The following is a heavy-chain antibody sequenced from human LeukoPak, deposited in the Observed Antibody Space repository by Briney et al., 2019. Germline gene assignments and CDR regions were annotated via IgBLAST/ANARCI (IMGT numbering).Heavy chain of an antibody. CDR2: ISVSGAST. Sequence: PGGSLRLSCAASGSTFNSYTMSWVRQAPGKGLEWVSGISVSGASTYYADSVKGRFTISRDNSKNTLYLQMNRLRAEDTAVYYCAKRSNSWPNFDYWGQGTLVTVSS. D-gene: IGHD6-13*01. J-gene: IGHJ4*02. V-gene: IGHV3-23*01. CDR1: GSTFNSYT. CDR3: AKRSNSWPNFDY.